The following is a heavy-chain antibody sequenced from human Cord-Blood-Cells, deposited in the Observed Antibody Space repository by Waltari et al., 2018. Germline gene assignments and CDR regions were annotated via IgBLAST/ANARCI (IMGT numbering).Heavy chain of an antibody. CDR2: INHSGRT. CDR3: ASARIAAAGTFDY. J-gene: IGHJ4*02. D-gene: IGHD6-13*01. CDR1: GGSFSGYY. V-gene: IGHV4-34*01. Sequence: QVQLQQWGAGLLKPSETLSLTCAVYGGSFSGYYWSWIRQPPGKGVEWMGEINHSGRTNYNPSLKSRVTVSVDTSKNQFSLKLSSVTAADTAVYYCASARIAAAGTFDYWGQGTLVTVSS.